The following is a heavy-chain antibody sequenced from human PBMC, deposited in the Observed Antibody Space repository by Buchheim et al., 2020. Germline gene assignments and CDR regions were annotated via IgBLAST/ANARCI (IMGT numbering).Heavy chain of an antibody. J-gene: IGHJ4*02. V-gene: IGHV4-39*01. D-gene: IGHD3-3*01. Sequence: VQLVESGGALVQPGGSLRLSCAASGFTFSSYGMNWVRQPPGKGLEWIGSIYYSGSTYYNPSLKSRVTISVDTSKTQFSLKRSSVTAADTAVYYCARLRAEGFWSGYTTDYWGQGTL. CDR1: GFTFSSYG. CDR2: IYYSGST. CDR3: ARLRAEGFWSGYTTDY.